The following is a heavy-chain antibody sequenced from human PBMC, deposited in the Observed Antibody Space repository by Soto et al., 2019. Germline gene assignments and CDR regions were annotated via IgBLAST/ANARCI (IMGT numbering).Heavy chain of an antibody. CDR2: IYTSGST. J-gene: IGHJ3*02. Sequence: ASSTXSLTGTVAVCSIIIYYFSLIRHPAGKGLECIGRIYTSGSTNYNPSLKSRVTMSVDTSKNQFSMKLSSVTAADTAVYYCARYYCSSNSCYTNDDFDIWGQGTMV. CDR3: ARYYCSSNSCYTNDDFDI. V-gene: IGHV4-4*07. D-gene: IGHD2-2*01. CDR1: VCSIIIYY.